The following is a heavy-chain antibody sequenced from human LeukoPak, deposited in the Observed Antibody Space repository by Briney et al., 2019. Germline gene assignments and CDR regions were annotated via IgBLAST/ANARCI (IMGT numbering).Heavy chain of an antibody. CDR2: IGSVTTYI. Sequence: GGSLRLSCAASGFTFSDYTMNWVRQAPGKGLEWVSSIGSVTTYIYYADSVKGRFTISRDNAKNSLSLQMNSLRVEDTAVYYCARAIAVAGPYYFDYWGQGTLVTVSS. D-gene: IGHD6-19*01. V-gene: IGHV3-21*01. CDR1: GFTFSDYT. CDR3: ARAIAVAGPYYFDY. J-gene: IGHJ4*02.